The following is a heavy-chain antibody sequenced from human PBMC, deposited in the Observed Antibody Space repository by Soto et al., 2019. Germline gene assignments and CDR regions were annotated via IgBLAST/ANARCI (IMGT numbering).Heavy chain of an antibody. CDR2: IRSSSSTI. CDR1: GFTFSDFG. D-gene: IGHD3-16*01. Sequence: GGSLRLSCAASGFTFSDFGMNWVRQAPGRGPEWLANIRSSSSTIYYADSVKGRFTISRDNAKNSLYLQMNSLRDEDTAVYYCARDGIKTNLGVYWGQGTLVTVSS. J-gene: IGHJ4*02. CDR3: ARDGIKTNLGVY. V-gene: IGHV3-48*02.